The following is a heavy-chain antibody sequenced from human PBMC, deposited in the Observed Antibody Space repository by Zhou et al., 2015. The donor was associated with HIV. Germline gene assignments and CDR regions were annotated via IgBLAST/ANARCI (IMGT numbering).Heavy chain of an antibody. CDR3: ARQGVTMIAEGFDI. CDR1: GYTFTGYY. V-gene: IGHV1-2*02. CDR2: INPNSGGT. Sequence: QVQLVQSGAEVKKPGASVKVSCKASGYTFTGYYMHWVRQAPGQGLEWMGWINPNSGGTNYAQKFQGRVTITADESTSTAYMELSSLRSEDTAVYYCARQGVTMIAEGFDIWGQGTMVTVSS. J-gene: IGHJ3*02. D-gene: IGHD3-22*01.